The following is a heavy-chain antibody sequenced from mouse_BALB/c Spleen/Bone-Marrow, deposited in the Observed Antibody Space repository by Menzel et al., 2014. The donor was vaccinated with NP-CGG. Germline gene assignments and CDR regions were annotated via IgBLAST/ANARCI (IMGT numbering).Heavy chain of an antibody. V-gene: IGHV2-6-7*01. J-gene: IGHJ4*01. CDR2: IWRDGST. D-gene: IGHD2-10*02. Sequence: VKLQESGPGLVSPSQSLSIPCTVSGFSLTGYGVNWVRQPPGKGLEWLGVIWRDGSTDYNSALKSRLSISKDNSKSQVFLKMNSLQTDDTARYYCAREKYGNYYAMDYWGQGTSVTVSS. CDR1: GFSLTGYG. CDR3: AREKYGNYYAMDY.